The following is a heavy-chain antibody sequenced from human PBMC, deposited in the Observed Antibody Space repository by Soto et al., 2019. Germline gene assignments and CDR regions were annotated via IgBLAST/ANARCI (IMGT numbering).Heavy chain of an antibody. CDR2: ISYDGSNK. D-gene: IGHD6-6*01. J-gene: IGHJ6*02. Sequence: GGSLRLSCAASGFTFSSYGMHWVRQAPGKGLEWVAVISYDGSNKYYADSVKGRFTISRDNSKNTLYLQMNSLRAEDTAAYYCAKAAYSSYNDYYYGMDVWGQGTTVTVSS. V-gene: IGHV3-30*18. CDR3: AKAAYSSYNDYYYGMDV. CDR1: GFTFSSYG.